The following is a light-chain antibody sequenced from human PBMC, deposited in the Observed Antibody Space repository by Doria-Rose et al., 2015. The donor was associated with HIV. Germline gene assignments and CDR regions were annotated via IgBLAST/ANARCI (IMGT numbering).Light chain of an antibody. Sequence: DIQVTQSPESLGMSLGERATLNCKSNQSLLYTSKNYLTWYQQKPGQPPKLLIYWASTRQSGVPARFSGSGSGTDFTLTISSLEAEDVAVSYCQQYYDAPSFGPGTTVDIK. CDR3: QQYYDAPS. CDR2: WAS. CDR1: QSLLYTSKNY. V-gene: IGKV4-1*01. J-gene: IGKJ3*01.